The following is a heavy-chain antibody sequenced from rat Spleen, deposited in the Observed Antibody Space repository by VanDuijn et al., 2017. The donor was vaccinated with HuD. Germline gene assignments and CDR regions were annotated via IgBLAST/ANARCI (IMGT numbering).Heavy chain of an antibody. J-gene: IGHJ2*01. Sequence: EVQLVESGGGLVQPGRSLKLSCAVSGFTFSSFVMAWVRQAPKKGLEWVAYISPSGGSTYYRDSVKGRFTVSRDNAKSTLSLQMDSLRSEDTATYYCARRHYGYTDYFDYWGQGVMVTVSS. CDR1: GFTFSSFV. CDR2: ISPSGGST. V-gene: IGHV5-25*01. CDR3: ARRHYGYTDYFDY. D-gene: IGHD1-9*01.